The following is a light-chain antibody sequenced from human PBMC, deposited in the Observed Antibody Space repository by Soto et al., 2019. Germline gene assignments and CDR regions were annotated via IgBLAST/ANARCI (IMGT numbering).Light chain of an antibody. J-gene: IGKJ1*01. CDR2: KAS. V-gene: IGKV1-5*03. Sequence: DFQMTKSPSTLSASVGGRVTTTGRASQNIRSRLAWFQQKPGKAPKLLIYKASTLKSGVPSRFSGSGSGTEFTLTISSLQPDDFATYYCQQYMSYSFGQGTKVDI. CDR1: QNIRSR. CDR3: QQYMSYS.